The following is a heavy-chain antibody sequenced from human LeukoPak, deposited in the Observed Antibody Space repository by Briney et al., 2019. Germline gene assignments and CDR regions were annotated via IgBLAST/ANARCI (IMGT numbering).Heavy chain of an antibody. J-gene: IGHJ3*02. D-gene: IGHD3-3*01. CDR1: GGSISSYY. Sequence: SETLSLTCTVSGGSISSYYWSWIRQPPGKGLEWIGYIYYSGSTNYNPSLKSRVTISVDTSKNQFSLKLSSVTAADTAVYYCAREIDDYDFWSGYSGEGNIWGQGTMVTVSS. V-gene: IGHV4-59*01. CDR3: AREIDDYDFWSGYSGEGNI. CDR2: IYYSGST.